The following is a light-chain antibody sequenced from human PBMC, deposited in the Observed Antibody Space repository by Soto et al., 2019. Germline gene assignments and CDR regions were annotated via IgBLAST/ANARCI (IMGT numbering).Light chain of an antibody. CDR3: QVWDSSSDHVI. CDR2: YDD. Sequence: SYELTQPPSVSVAPGKTASITCGGDNLGSKSVHWYQQKPGQAPVLVIYYDDVRPSGIPERFSASNSGNTATLTISRVEAGDEAEYCCQVWDSSSDHVIFGGGTKLTVL. V-gene: IGLV3-21*04. J-gene: IGLJ2*01. CDR1: NLGSKS.